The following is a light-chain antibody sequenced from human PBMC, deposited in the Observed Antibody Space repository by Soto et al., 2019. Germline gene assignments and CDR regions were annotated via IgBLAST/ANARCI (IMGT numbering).Light chain of an antibody. CDR2: GNT. CDR1: SSNIGAGYD. J-gene: IGLJ2*01. CDR3: QSYDSRLSGVV. V-gene: IGLV1-40*01. Sequence: QSALTQPPSVSGAPGQSITISCTGTSSNIGAGYDVHWYQQLPGTAPKLLIYGNTNRPSDFPDRFSGSKSGTSASLAITGLQAEDEADYSCQSYDSRLSGVVFGGGTKLTVL.